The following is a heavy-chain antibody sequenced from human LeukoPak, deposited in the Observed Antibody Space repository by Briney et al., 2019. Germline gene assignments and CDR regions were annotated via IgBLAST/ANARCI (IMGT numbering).Heavy chain of an antibody. CDR2: IYSGGST. CDR3: ARASIIGYCSGGSCFPFDY. D-gene: IGHD2-15*01. V-gene: IGHV3-66*01. Sequence: GSLRLSCAASGFTVSSNYMSWVRQAPGKGLEWVSVIYSGGSTYYADSVKGRFTISRDNSKNTLYLQMNSLRAEDTAVYYCARASIIGYCSGGSCFPFDYWGQGTLVTVSS. J-gene: IGHJ4*02. CDR1: GFTVSSNY.